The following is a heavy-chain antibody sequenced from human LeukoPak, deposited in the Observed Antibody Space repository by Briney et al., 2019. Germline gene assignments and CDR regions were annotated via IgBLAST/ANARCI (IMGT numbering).Heavy chain of an antibody. D-gene: IGHD2-15*01. J-gene: IGHJ4*02. CDR3: AKDIHPGLGSGASCCFDY. V-gene: IGHV1-18*01. CDR2: ISGYNGNT. CDR1: GYIFTDYG. Sequence: ASVKVSCKASGYIFTDYGISWVRQAPGQGFEWMGWISGYNGNTNYAQSLRGRVTMSTDTSTSTAYMELRNLRSDDTAVYYCAKDIHPGLGSGASCCFDYWGQGILVTVSS.